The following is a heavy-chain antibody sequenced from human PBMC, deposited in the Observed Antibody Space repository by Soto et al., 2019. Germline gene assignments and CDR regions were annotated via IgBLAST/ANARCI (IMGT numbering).Heavy chain of an antibody. D-gene: IGHD3-16*01. J-gene: IGHJ6*02. CDR2: INHSGST. V-gene: IGHV4-34*01. CDR3: ARAFRGRWLPGNYYYGMDV. CDR1: GGSFSGYY. Sequence: PSETLSLTCAVYGGSFSGYYWSWIRQPPGKGLEWIGEINHSGSTNYNPSLKSRVTISVDTSKNQFSLKLSSVTAADTAVYYCARAFRGRWLPGNYYYGMDVWGQGTTVT.